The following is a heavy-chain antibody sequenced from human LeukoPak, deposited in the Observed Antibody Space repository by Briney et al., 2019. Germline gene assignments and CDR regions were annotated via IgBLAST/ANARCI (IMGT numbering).Heavy chain of an antibody. CDR1: GNIFSDYC. CDR3: ARRYCTSTSCFHLDY. J-gene: IGHJ4*02. Sequence: GESLKISCKASGNIFSDYCIAWVRQMPGKGLEWMGIICPGDSDARHSPSFQGQFTISADKSISTAYLQWSSLKASDTAMYYCARRYCTSTSCFHLDYWGQGTLVTASS. V-gene: IGHV5-51*01. CDR2: ICPGDSDA. D-gene: IGHD2-2*01.